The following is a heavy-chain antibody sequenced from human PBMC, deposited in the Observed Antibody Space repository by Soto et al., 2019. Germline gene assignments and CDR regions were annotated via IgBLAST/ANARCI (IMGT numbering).Heavy chain of an antibody. J-gene: IGHJ6*02. CDR3: ARDYYPNPNGVPIYYYGMDV. V-gene: IGHV3-33*01. CDR2: IWYDGSNK. D-gene: IGHD2-8*01. Sequence: PGGSLRLSCAASGFTFSSYGMHWVRQAPGKGLEWVAVIWYDGSNKYYADSVKGRFTISRDNSKNTLYLQMNSLRAEDTAVYYCARDYYPNPNGVPIYYYGMDVWGQGTTVTVSS. CDR1: GFTFSSYG.